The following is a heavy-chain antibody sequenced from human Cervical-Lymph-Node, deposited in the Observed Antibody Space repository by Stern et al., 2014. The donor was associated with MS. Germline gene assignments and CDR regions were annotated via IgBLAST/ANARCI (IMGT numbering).Heavy chain of an antibody. CDR2: ITNVGHT. Sequence: EVQLVQSGGGVIQPGGSLRLSCTASGFTVSRDYMTWVRQAPGKGLEWVSLITNVGHTFYTDSVKCRFTISRDDSKNSVYLHMTSLRAEDTAMYYCARDTSSPERSDWWGQGTLVTVSS. CDR1: GFTVSRDY. D-gene: IGHD1-1*01. V-gene: IGHV3-53*01. J-gene: IGHJ4*02. CDR3: ARDTSSPERSDW.